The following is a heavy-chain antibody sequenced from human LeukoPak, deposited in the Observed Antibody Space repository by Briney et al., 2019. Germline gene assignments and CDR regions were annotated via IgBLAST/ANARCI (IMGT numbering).Heavy chain of an antibody. CDR3: ATGTYRETFYS. Sequence: PGGSLRLSCAASGFSFSNNWMFWVRQAPGKGLEWVATMNQDGRERFYVDSVKGRFTISRDNTKNSLYLQMNSLRAEDTAMYFCATGTYRETFYSWGQGTLVTVSS. D-gene: IGHD3-16*02. V-gene: IGHV3-7*01. CDR2: MNQDGRER. J-gene: IGHJ4*02. CDR1: GFSFSNNW.